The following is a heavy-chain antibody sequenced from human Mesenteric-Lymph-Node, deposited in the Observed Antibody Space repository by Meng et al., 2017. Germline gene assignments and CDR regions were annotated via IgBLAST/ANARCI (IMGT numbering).Heavy chain of an antibody. D-gene: IGHD3-16*02. Sequence: SETLSLTCTVSGASISSTSYYWDWIRQPPGKELEWIGSIYYSGNTYYNPSLTSRVTISVDTSKNQFSLKLSSVTAADTAVYYCARVGLRLGELSLDAFDIWGQGTMVTVSS. CDR1: GASISSTSYY. CDR2: IYYSGNT. V-gene: IGHV4-39*07. CDR3: ARVGLRLGELSLDAFDI. J-gene: IGHJ3*02.